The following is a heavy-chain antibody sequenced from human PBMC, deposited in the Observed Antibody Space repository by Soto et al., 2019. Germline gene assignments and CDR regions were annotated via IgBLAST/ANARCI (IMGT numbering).Heavy chain of an antibody. CDR1: GFTVSSNY. CDR2: IYSGGST. V-gene: IGHV3-66*01. J-gene: IGHJ5*02. Sequence: EVQLVESGGGLVQPGGSLRLSCAASGFTVSSNYMSWVRQAPGKGLEWVSVIYSGGSTYYADSVKGRFTISSDNSKNTLYLQMNSLRAKDTAVYYCARDHLHSNYGWFDPWGQGTLVTVSS. CDR3: ARDHLHSNYGWFDP. D-gene: IGHD4-4*01.